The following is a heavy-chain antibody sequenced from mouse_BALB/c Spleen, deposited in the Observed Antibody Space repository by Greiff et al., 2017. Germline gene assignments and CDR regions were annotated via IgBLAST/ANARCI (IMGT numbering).Heavy chain of an antibody. CDR1: GYNFTSYW. Sequence: VQLQQPGAELVKPGTSVKLSCKASGYNFTSYWINWVKLRPGQGLEWIGDIYPGSGSTNYNEKFKSKATLTVDTSSSTAYMQLSSLASEDSALYYCASDWFAYWGQGTLVTVSA. CDR2: IYPGSGST. J-gene: IGHJ3*01. CDR3: ASDWFAY. V-gene: IGHV1-55*01.